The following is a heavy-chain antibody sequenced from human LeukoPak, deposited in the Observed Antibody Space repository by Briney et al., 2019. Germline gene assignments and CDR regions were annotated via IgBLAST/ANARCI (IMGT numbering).Heavy chain of an antibody. CDR1: GFTFSNYW. CDR3: ARLGYCSGGNCFYGMDV. V-gene: IGHV3-7*01. D-gene: IGHD2-15*01. J-gene: IGHJ6*02. Sequence: GGSLRLSCAASGFTFSNYWMSWVRQAPGKGLEWVANIKQDGSDQYYVDSVKGRFTISRDNAKNSLYLQMNSLRAEDTAVYSCARLGYCSGGNCFYGMDVWGQGTTVTVSS. CDR2: IKQDGSDQ.